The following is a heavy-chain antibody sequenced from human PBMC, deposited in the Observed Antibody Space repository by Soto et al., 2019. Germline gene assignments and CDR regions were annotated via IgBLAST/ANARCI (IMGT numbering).Heavy chain of an antibody. J-gene: IGHJ6*02. CDR2: IYYSGST. Sequence: SETLSLTCTVSGGSISSYYWSWIRQPPGKGLEWIGYIYYSGSTNYNPSLKSRVTISVDTSKNQFSLKLSSVTAADTAVYYCARGRCGGDCYSKYYYYYYGMDVWGQGTTVTVSS. V-gene: IGHV4-59*01. D-gene: IGHD2-21*02. CDR1: GGSISSYY. CDR3: ARGRCGGDCYSKYYYYYYGMDV.